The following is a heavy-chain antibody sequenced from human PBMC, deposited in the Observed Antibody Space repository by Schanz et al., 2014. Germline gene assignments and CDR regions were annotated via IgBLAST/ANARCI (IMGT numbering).Heavy chain of an antibody. CDR3: ARRRWDTLYVGYYFDY. J-gene: IGHJ4*02. V-gene: IGHV3-48*01. CDR2: ISGNSIFT. Sequence: EVQLVESGGDFVQPGGSLRLSCEVSGFTFSDYSMTWVRQPPGKGLEWVSYISGNSIFTYNAKSVRGRFTISRDNAKNSLYLQMHSLRPEDTAVYYCARRRWDTLYVGYYFDYWGQGTLVTVSS. CDR1: GFTFSDYS. D-gene: IGHD1-26*01.